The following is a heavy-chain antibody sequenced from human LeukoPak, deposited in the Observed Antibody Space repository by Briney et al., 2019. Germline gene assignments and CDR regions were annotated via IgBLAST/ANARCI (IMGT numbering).Heavy chain of an antibody. D-gene: IGHD2-2*01. J-gene: IGHJ4*02. CDR3: ARDRIVVPAAYFDY. V-gene: IGHV3-21*01. Sequence: GSLRLSCAASGFTFSSYSMNWVRQAPGKGLEWVSSISSSSSYIYYADSVKGRFTISRDNAKNSLYLQMNSLRAEDTAVYYCARDRIVVPAAYFDYWGQGTLVTVSS. CDR2: ISSSSSYI. CDR1: GFTFSSYS.